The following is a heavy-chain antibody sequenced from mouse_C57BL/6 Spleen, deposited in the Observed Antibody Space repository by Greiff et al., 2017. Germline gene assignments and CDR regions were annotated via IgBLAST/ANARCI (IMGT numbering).Heavy chain of an antibody. J-gene: IGHJ2*01. V-gene: IGHV2-9-1*01. CDR3: ARSTGNYFDY. CDR2: IWTDGGT. Sequence: VKLMESGPGLVAPSQSLSITCTVSGFSLTSYAISWVRQPPGKGLEWLGVIWTDGGTNYNSALKSRLSISKDNSKSQVILKRNSLQADDTARYYCARSTGNYFDYWGQGTTLTVSS. D-gene: IGHD4-1*02. CDR1: GFSLTSYA.